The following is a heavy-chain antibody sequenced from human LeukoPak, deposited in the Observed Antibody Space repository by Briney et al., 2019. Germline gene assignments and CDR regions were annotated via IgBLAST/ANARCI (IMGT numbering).Heavy chain of an antibody. CDR1: GFTVSSNY. Sequence: SGGSLRLSCAASGFTVSSNYMSWVRQAPGKGLEWVSVIYTGGTTYYTDSVRGRFTIARDNSKNTLYLQMNSLRAEDTAVYYCARDNYILRVFDIWGQGTMVTVSS. D-gene: IGHD2-21*01. CDR2: IYTGGTT. J-gene: IGHJ3*02. CDR3: ARDNYILRVFDI. V-gene: IGHV3-53*01.